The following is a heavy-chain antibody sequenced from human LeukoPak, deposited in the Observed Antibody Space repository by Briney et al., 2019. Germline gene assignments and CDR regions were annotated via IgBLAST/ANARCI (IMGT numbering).Heavy chain of an antibody. Sequence: SGGSLRLSCAASGFTFSSYGMSWVRQAPGKGLDWVSVISGSGGRTSYADSVKGRFTISRDNSKNTLYLQMNSLRAEDTAVYYCAKDLGYDYVWGEGNLYDYWGQGTLVTVSS. V-gene: IGHV3-23*01. CDR3: AKDLGYDYVWGEGNLYDY. CDR1: GFTFSSYG. CDR2: ISGSGGRT. J-gene: IGHJ4*02. D-gene: IGHD3-16*01.